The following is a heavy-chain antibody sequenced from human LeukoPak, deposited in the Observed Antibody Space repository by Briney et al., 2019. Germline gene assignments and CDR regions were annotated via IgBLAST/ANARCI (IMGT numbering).Heavy chain of an antibody. CDR2: IYYSGST. Sequence: SESLSLTCTVSGGSISSGGYYWSWIRQHPGKGLEWIGYIYYSGSTYYNPTLKSRVTISVDTSKNQFSLKLNSVTAADTAVYYCATGPDYYNSSSYYSHYWGQGTLVTVSS. J-gene: IGHJ4*02. V-gene: IGHV4-31*03. CDR3: ATGPDYYNSSSYYSHY. CDR1: GGSISSGGYY. D-gene: IGHD3-22*01.